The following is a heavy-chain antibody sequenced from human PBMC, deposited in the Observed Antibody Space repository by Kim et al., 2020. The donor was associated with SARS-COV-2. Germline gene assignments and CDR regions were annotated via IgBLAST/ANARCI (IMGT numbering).Heavy chain of an antibody. J-gene: IGHJ6*03. CDR2: IYYSGST. D-gene: IGHD5-18*01. Sequence: SETLSLTCTVSGGSISSYYWSWIRQPPGKGLEWIGYIYYSGSTNYNPSLKSRVTISVDTSKNQFSLKLSSVTAADTAVYYCARRALDVDTAKLRGYYYYYMDVWGKGTTVTVSS. CDR3: ARRALDVDTAKLRGYYYYYMDV. V-gene: IGHV4-59*08. CDR1: GGSISSYY.